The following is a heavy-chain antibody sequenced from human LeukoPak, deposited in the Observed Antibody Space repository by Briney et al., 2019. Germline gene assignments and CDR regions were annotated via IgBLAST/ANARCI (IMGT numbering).Heavy chain of an antibody. CDR1: GFTFGSCW. CDR2: INQDGSQK. D-gene: IGHD6-19*01. J-gene: IGHJ2*01. CDR3: VGGPGWVFDL. V-gene: IGHV3-7*01. Sequence: GGSLRLSCAASGFTFGSCWMNWVRQTPGKGLEWVANINQDGSQKFYVDSVKGRFTISRDNANNSLYLQMNSLRAEDTAVYHCVGGPGWVFDLWAVAPWSLSPQ.